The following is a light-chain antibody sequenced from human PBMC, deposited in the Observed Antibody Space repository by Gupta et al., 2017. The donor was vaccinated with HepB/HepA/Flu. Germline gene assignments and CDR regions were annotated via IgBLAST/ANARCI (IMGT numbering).Light chain of an antibody. V-gene: IGKV3-11*01. CDR1: QSVSSY. CDR3: QHRINWPWT. Sequence: EIVLTQYPATLSLSPGERATLSCRASQSVSSYLAWYQQKPGQAPRLLIYDASNRATGIPARFSGSGSGTDFTLTISSREPEDFAVYYCQHRINWPWTFGQGTKVEIK. CDR2: DAS. J-gene: IGKJ1*01.